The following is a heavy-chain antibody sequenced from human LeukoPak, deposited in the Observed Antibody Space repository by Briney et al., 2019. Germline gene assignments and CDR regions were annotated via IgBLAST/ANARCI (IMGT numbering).Heavy chain of an antibody. V-gene: IGHV3-53*01. CDR3: ALTKYSSSPSVFEI. CDR2: IYSGGTT. Sequence: GGSLRLSCAASGFTVTANYMTWVRQAPGKGLEWVSVIYSGGTTYYTDSVKGRFTISRDKSKNTLFLQMNSLRAEDTAVYYCALTKYSSSPSVFEIWGQGTMVTVSS. CDR1: GFTVTANY. J-gene: IGHJ3*02. D-gene: IGHD6-13*01.